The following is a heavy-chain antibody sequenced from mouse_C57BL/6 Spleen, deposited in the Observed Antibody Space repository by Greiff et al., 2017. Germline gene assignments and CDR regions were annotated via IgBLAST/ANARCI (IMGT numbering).Heavy chain of an antibody. J-gene: IGHJ2*01. CDR2: LWSGGST. CDR1: GFSLTSYG. V-gene: IGHV2-2*01. Sequence: QVHVKQSGPGLVQPSQSLSITCTVSGFSLTSYGVHWVRQSPGKGLEWLGVLWSGGSTDYNAAFISRLSISKDNSKSQVFFKMNSLQADDTAIYYCASSYYSNSLGVDYWGQGTTLTVSS. D-gene: IGHD2-5*01. CDR3: ASSYYSNSLGVDY.